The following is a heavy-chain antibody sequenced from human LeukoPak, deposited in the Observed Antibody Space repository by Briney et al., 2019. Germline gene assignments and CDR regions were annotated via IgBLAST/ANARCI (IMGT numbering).Heavy chain of an antibody. Sequence: WIRQPPGKGLEWVAVISYGGSNKYYADSVKGRFTISRDNSKNTLYLQMNSLRAEDTAVYYCAKDDYDSSGYADYWGQGTLVTVSS. CDR3: AKDDYDSSGYADY. V-gene: IGHV3-30-3*02. CDR2: ISYGGSNK. J-gene: IGHJ4*02. D-gene: IGHD3-22*01.